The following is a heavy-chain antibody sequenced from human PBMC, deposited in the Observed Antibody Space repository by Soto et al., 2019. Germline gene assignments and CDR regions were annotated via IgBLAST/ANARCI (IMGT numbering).Heavy chain of an antibody. D-gene: IGHD4-17*01. CDR1: GFTFSNAW. J-gene: IGHJ6*01. CDR3: IGDYADQYYYYGMDV. Sequence: EVQLVESGGGLVKPGGSLRLSCAASGFTFSNAWMNWVRQAPGKGLEWVGRIKSKTDGGTTDYAAPVKGRFTISKDDSKNTVYLQMNSLKTEDTAVYYCIGDYADQYYYYGMDVWGQGNTVTVSS. V-gene: IGHV3-15*07. CDR2: IKSKTDGGTT.